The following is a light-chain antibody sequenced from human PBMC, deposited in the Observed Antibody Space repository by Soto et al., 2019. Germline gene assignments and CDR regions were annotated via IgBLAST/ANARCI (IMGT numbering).Light chain of an antibody. CDR2: GAS. J-gene: IGKJ4*01. V-gene: IGKV3-15*01. CDR3: QQYNNWPLT. CDR1: RSVSNR. Sequence: EILMTQSPATLSVSPGETVTFSCRASRSVSNRLAWYQHKPGQAPRLLISGASNGATGIPPKFSGSGSGTEFTLTISSLQSEDFAVYYCQQYNNWPLTFGGGTKVDIK.